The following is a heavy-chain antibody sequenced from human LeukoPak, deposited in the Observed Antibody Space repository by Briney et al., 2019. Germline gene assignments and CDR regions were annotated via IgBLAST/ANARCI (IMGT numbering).Heavy chain of an antibody. Sequence: ASVKVSCKASGYTFTSYDINWVRQATGQGLEWMGWMNPNSGNTGCAQKFQGRVTMTRNTSISTAYMELSSLRSEDTAVYYCARDQNLVSWGLDYLDYWGQGTLVTVSS. CDR1: GYTFTSYD. V-gene: IGHV1-8*01. J-gene: IGHJ4*02. D-gene: IGHD7-27*01. CDR3: ARDQNLVSWGLDYLDY. CDR2: MNPNSGNT.